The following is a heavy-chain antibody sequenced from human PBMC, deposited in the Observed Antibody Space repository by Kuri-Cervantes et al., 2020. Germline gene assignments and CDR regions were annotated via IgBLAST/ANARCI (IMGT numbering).Heavy chain of an antibody. V-gene: IGHV4-59*12. CDR1: GGSISSYY. CDR2: IYYSGST. CDR3: AREPYCSGGSCYSDAFDI. Sequence: GSLRLSCTVSGGSISSYYWSWIRQPPGKGLEWIGYIYYSGSTNYNPSLKSRVTISVDTSKNQFSLKLSSVTAADTAVYYCAREPYCSGGSCYSDAFDIWGQGTMVTVSS. J-gene: IGHJ3*02. D-gene: IGHD2-15*01.